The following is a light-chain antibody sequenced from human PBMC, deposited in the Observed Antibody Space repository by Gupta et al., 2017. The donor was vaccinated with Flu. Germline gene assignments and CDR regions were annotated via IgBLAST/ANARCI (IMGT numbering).Light chain of an antibody. Sequence: QSVLTQPPSVSGAPGQTITISCAGSGSNIGAGFAVHWYQHLPGAAPKLLIYGNFNRPSGVPDRFSGSESGTSASLAITGLQAEDEADYYCQSHDNSLSGSEVVFGGGTKLTVL. CDR2: GNF. CDR3: QSHDNSLSGSEVV. J-gene: IGLJ2*01. CDR1: GSNIGAGFA. V-gene: IGLV1-40*01.